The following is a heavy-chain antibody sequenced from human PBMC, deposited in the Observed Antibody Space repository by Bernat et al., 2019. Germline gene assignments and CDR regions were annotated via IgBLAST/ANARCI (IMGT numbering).Heavy chain of an antibody. D-gene: IGHD4-17*01. J-gene: IGHJ3*02. CDR3: ARGGTKMTTVTTVI. CDR2: IKQDGSEK. CDR1: GFTFSSYW. Sequence: EVQLVESGGGLVQPGGSLRLSSAASGFTFSSYWMSWVRQAPGKGLEWVANIKQDGSEKYYVDSVKGRFTISRDNAKNSLYLQMNSLRAEDTAVYYCARGGTKMTTVTTVIWGQGTMVTVSS. V-gene: IGHV3-7*03.